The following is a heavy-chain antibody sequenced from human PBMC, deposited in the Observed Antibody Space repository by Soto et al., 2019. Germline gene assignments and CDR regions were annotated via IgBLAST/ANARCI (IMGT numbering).Heavy chain of an antibody. CDR3: ASDHRGWSEYYFDY. V-gene: IGHV1-69*06. D-gene: IGHD6-19*01. CDR1: GGTFSSYA. Sequence: SVKVSCKASGGTFSSYAISWVRQAPGQGLEWMGGIIPIFGTANYAQKFQGRVTITAGKSTSTAYMELSSLRSEDTAVYYCASDHRGWSEYYFDYWGQGTLVTVSS. J-gene: IGHJ4*02. CDR2: IIPIFGTA.